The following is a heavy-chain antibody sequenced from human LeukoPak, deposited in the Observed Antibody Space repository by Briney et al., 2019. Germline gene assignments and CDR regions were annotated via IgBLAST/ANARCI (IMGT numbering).Heavy chain of an antibody. CDR2: IWSDGTNK. Sequence: QTGKSLRLSCAASGFTFTSYGMHWVRQAPGKGLEWVAVIWSDGTNKYYADSVKGRFAISGDDSHNMVYLQMNSLRVEDTAVYYCAKDIERGFDYTNSLDYWGQGTLVTVSA. D-gene: IGHD4-11*01. CDR3: AKDIERGFDYTNSLDY. V-gene: IGHV3-33*06. J-gene: IGHJ4*02. CDR1: GFTFTSYG.